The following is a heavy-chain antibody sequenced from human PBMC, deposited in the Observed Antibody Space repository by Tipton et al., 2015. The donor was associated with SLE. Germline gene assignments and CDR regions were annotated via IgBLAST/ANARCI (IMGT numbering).Heavy chain of an antibody. V-gene: IGHV3-21*01. Sequence: VQLVQSGGNLVKPGGSLRLSCAASGFTFSTYTINWVRQAPGKGLEWVSSISSTSRYIYYADSVKGRFTISRDNAKNSLSLQMNSLRAEDTAVYFCVREGGGPYGGNFDYWGQGTLVTVSS. CDR3: VREGGGPYGGNFDY. J-gene: IGHJ4*02. CDR1: GFTFSTYT. D-gene: IGHD4-23*01. CDR2: ISSTSRYI.